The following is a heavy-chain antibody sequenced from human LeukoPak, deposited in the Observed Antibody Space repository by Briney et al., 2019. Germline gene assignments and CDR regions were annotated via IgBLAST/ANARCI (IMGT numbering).Heavy chain of an antibody. J-gene: IGHJ3*02. CDR3: ARVRLDSSERYLDAFEN. CDR1: GFTVSSNY. D-gene: IGHD6-19*01. Sequence: GGSLRLSCVASGFTVSSNYMSWVRQAPGKGLEWVSSIYSGGSTYYADSVKGRFTISRDNSKNTVYLKMNSLRAEDTAVYYCARVRLDSSERYLDAFENWGQGKMVTVSS. V-gene: IGHV3-53*01. CDR2: IYSGGST.